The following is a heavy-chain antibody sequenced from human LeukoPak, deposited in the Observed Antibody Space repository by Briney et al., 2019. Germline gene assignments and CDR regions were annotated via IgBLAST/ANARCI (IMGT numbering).Heavy chain of an antibody. CDR1: GGTFSSYA. CDR3: AIIEGRAATTVVY. V-gene: IGHV1-69*13. J-gene: IGHJ4*02. CDR2: IIPIFGTA. Sequence: GASVKVSCKASGGTFSSYAISWVRQAAGQGLEWMGGIIPIFGTANYAQKFQGRVTITADESTSTAYMELSSLRSEDTAVYYCAIIEGRAATTVVYWGQGTLVTVSS. D-gene: IGHD4-17*01.